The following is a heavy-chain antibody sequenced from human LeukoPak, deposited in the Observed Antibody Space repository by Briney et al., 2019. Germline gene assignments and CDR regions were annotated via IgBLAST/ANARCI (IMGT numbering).Heavy chain of an antibody. Sequence: PSETLSLTCAVSGGSISSGGYSWSWLRQPPGKGLEWIGYVYHSGSTYYNPSLKSRVTISVDTSKNQFSLKLSSVTAADTAVYYCARVKSYYDSSGYGMIYYFDYWGQGTLVTVSS. V-gene: IGHV4-30-2*01. CDR1: GGSISSGGYS. D-gene: IGHD3-22*01. J-gene: IGHJ4*02. CDR3: ARVKSYYDSSGYGMIYYFDY. CDR2: VYHSGST.